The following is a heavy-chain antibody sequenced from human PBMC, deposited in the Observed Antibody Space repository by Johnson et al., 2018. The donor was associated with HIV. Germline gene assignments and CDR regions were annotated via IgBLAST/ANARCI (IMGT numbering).Heavy chain of an antibody. Sequence: MQLVESGGGLIQPGGSLRVSCAASGFSVSGNYMSWVRQAPGKGLEWVSVIYSGGSTYYADSVKGRFTISRDNSKNTLYLQMNSLRAEDTAVYYCARADITYSYYDSSGYYYHDAFDIWGQGTMVTVSS. CDR3: ARADITYSYYDSSGYYYHDAFDI. J-gene: IGHJ3*02. CDR1: GFSVSGNY. D-gene: IGHD3-22*01. V-gene: IGHV3-66*03. CDR2: IYSGGST.